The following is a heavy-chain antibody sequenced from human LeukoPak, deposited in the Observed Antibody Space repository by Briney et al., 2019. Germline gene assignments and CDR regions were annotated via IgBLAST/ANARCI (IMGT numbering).Heavy chain of an antibody. CDR3: AKGRGATNYPYAFDI. CDR1: GFTFDDYA. J-gene: IGHJ3*02. D-gene: IGHD4/OR15-4a*01. CDR2: ISWNSGSI. V-gene: IGHV3-9*01. Sequence: PGRSLRLSCAASGFTFDDYAMHWVRQAPGKGLEWVSGISWNSGSIGYADSVKGRFTISRDNAKNSLYLQMNSLRAEDTALYYCAKGRGATNYPYAFDIWGQGTMVTVSS.